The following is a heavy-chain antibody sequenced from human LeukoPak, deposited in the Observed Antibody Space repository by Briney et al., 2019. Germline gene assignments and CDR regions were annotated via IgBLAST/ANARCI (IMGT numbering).Heavy chain of an antibody. J-gene: IGHJ4*02. CDR3: AHAEKYSGTSRRGFDY. V-gene: IGHV2-5*02. D-gene: IGHD1-26*01. CDR1: GFSLSTSGVG. CDR2: IYWDDDK. Sequence: SGPTLVKPTQTLTLTCTFSGFSLSTSGVGVGWIRQPPGKALEWLALIYWDDDKRYSPSLKSRLTITKDTSKNQVVLTMTNMDPVDTATYYCAHAEKYSGTSRRGFDYWGQGTLVTVSS.